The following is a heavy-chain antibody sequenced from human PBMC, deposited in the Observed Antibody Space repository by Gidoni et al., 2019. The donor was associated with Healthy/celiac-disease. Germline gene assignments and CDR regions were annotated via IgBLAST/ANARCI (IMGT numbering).Heavy chain of an antibody. CDR1: GGTFSSYA. D-gene: IGHD2-21*02. Sequence: QVQLVQSGAAVKKPGSSVKVSCKASGGTFSSYAISWVRQAPGQGLEWMGGTIPIFGTANYAQKFQGRVTINADESTSTADMELRSLRSEDTAVYYCAGVEYGGGDCYWRLDYWGQGTLVTVSS. CDR2: TIPIFGTA. V-gene: IGHV1-69*01. CDR3: AGVEYGGGDCYWRLDY. J-gene: IGHJ4*02.